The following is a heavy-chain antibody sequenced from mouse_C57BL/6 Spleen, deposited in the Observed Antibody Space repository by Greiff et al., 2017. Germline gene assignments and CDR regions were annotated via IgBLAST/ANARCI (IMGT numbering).Heavy chain of an antibody. V-gene: IGHV1-69*01. Sequence: QVQLKQPGAELVMPGASVKLSCKASGYTFTSYWMHWVKQRPGQGLEWIGEIDPSDSSTTYNQTFKGKSTLTVDNSSRPAYMQLSSLTSEDSAGCCCARRGDTTVVDTYAMDYGGKGTAVTVSA. CDR3: ARRGDTTVVDTYAMDY. CDR2: IDPSDSST. J-gene: IGHJ4*01. CDR1: GYTFTSYW. D-gene: IGHD1-1*01.